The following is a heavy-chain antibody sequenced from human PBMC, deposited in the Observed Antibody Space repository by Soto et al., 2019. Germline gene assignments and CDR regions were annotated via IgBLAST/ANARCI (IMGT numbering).Heavy chain of an antibody. D-gene: IGHD6-13*01. CDR1: GGTFSSYR. V-gene: IGHV1-69*13. CDR2: VVPIYRTA. J-gene: IGHJ4*02. Sequence: ASVKVSCKASGGTFSSYRFNWVRQARGQGLEWLGGVVPIYRTADYAQKFQGRVTITADESTRTVYLELSSLKSQDTALYYCARDSGAKLSSSWGQGTLVTVSS. CDR3: ARDSGAKLSSS.